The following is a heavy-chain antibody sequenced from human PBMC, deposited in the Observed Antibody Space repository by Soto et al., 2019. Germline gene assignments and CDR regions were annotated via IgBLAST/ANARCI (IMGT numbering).Heavy chain of an antibody. V-gene: IGHV4-59*01. J-gene: IGHJ5*02. D-gene: IGHD3-16*02. CDR3: ARDRSRKAWFDP. CDR1: GGSISSYY. CDR2: IYYSGST. Sequence: SETLSITYTVSGGSISSYYWSWIRQPPGKGLEWIGYIYYSGSTNYNPSLKSRVTISVDTSKNQFSLKLSSVTAADTAVYYCARDRSRKAWFDPWGQGTLVTVSS.